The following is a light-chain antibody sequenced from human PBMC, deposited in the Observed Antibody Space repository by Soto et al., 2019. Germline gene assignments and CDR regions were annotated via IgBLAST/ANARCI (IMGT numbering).Light chain of an antibody. J-gene: IGKJ5*01. V-gene: IGKV3-20*01. Sequence: EIVVIQSQGTLSLSPGERATLSCRAGQSVSTTYLAWYQQKPGQAPRLLIYGASSRAAGIPDRFSGSGSGTDFTLTISRLEPEDFAVYYCQQYGSSQSFGHGTRLEIK. CDR2: GAS. CDR1: QSVSTTY. CDR3: QQYGSSQS.